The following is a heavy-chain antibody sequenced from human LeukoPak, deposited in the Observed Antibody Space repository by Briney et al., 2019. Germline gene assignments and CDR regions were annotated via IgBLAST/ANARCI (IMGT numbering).Heavy chain of an antibody. D-gene: IGHD6-13*01. CDR2: IYTSGST. CDR3: ARVYIASPGQFDP. CDR1: GGSFSGYY. V-gene: IGHV4-4*08. J-gene: IGHJ5*02. Sequence: PSETLSLTCAVYGGSFSGYYWSWIRQPPGKGLEWIGRIYTSGSTNYNPSLKSRVTISIDTSKNQFSLKLSSVTAADTAVYYCARVYIASPGQFDPWGQGTLVTVSS.